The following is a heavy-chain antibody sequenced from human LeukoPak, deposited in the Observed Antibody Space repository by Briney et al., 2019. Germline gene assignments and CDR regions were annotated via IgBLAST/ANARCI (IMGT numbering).Heavy chain of an antibody. Sequence: PSETLSLTCTVSDYSISSGYYWGWIRQPPGKGLEWIGSIYHSGSTYYKPSLKGRVSISVDTSKNQIPLKLTSVTAADTAVYYCAREGLNMVRGVIPKEAWGWFDPWGQGTLVTVSS. CDR1: DYSISSGYY. V-gene: IGHV4-38-2*02. CDR2: IYHSGST. CDR3: AREGLNMVRGVIPKEAWGWFDP. J-gene: IGHJ5*02. D-gene: IGHD3-10*01.